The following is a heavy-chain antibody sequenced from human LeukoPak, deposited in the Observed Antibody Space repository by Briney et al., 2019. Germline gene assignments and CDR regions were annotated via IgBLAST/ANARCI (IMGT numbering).Heavy chain of an antibody. CDR2: IYYSGST. CDR3: ARDYHDSSGYYESYWYFDL. CDR1: GGSISSYY. J-gene: IGHJ2*01. D-gene: IGHD3-22*01. Sequence: SETLSLTCTVSGGSISSYYWSWIRQPPGKGLEWIGYIYYSGSTNYNPSLKSRVTISVDTSKNQFSLKLSSVTATDTAVYYCARDYHDSSGYYESYWYFDLWGRGTLVTVSS. V-gene: IGHV4-59*01.